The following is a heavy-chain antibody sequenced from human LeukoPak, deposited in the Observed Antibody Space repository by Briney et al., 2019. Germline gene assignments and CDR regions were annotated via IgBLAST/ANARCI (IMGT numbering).Heavy chain of an antibody. CDR1: GFTFSDYN. CDR2: ITDSGNTI. V-gene: IGHV3-11*01. D-gene: IGHD3-16*01. J-gene: IGHJ6*01. Sequence: GGSLRLSCAASGFTFSDYNMNWVRQAPGKGLEWVSYITDSGNTIHYADSVKGRFTISRDNAKNSLYLQMNSPRAEDTAVNFRARSIGVAGGGVDVWGPGDKGTVS. CDR3: ARSIGVAGGGVDV.